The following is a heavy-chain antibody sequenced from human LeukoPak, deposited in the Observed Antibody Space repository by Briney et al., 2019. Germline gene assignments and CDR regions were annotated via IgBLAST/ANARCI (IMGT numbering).Heavy chain of an antibody. CDR3: ARGGYYYDSSAPGFY. D-gene: IGHD3-22*01. CDR1: GFTFSSYA. J-gene: IGHJ4*02. CDR2: ISSNGGST. Sequence: GGSLRLSWAASGFTFSSYAMHWVRQAPGKGLEYVSAISSNGGSTYYANSVKGRFTISRDNSKNTLYLQMGSLRAEDMAVYYCARGGYYYDSSAPGFYWGQGTLVTVSS. V-gene: IGHV3-64*01.